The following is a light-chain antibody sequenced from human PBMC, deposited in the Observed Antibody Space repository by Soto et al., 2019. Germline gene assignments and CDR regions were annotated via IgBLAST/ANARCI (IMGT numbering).Light chain of an antibody. V-gene: IGKV1-5*03. CDR2: RAS. CDR3: QQYSSYSWT. CDR1: QSISPW. J-gene: IGKJ1*01. Sequence: DIQMTQSPSTLSASVGDRVTITCRASQSISPWLAWYQQKPGKAPKLLIYRASSLESGVPSRFSGSGSGTEFTLTISSLQPDDFATYYCQQYSSYSWTFGQGTKVDIK.